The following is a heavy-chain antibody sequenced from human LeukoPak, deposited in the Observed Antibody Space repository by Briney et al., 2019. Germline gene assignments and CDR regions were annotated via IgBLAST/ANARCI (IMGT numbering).Heavy chain of an antibody. V-gene: IGHV1-69*13. Sequence: SVKVSCKASGYTFTSYHMHWVRQAPGQGLEWMGGSIPIVGTANYAQKFQCSVTITADESTSTANTELSSLRSEDTAVYYCARVYGWYYYYMDVWGKGTTVTVSS. D-gene: IGHD6-19*01. J-gene: IGHJ6*03. CDR2: SIPIVGTA. CDR1: GYTFTSYH. CDR3: ARVYGWYYYYMDV.